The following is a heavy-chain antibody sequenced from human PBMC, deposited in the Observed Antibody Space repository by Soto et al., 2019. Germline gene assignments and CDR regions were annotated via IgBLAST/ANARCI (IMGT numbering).Heavy chain of an antibody. CDR2: IIPIFGTA. V-gene: IGHV1-69*13. CDR3: ARDQIGEARYYFDY. Sequence: GASVKVSCKASGGTFSSYAISWVRQAPGQGLEWMGGIIPIFGTANYAQKFQGRVTITADEFTSTAYMELSSLRSEDTAVYYCARDQIGEARYYFDYWGQGTLVTVSS. J-gene: IGHJ4*02. CDR1: GGTFSSYA.